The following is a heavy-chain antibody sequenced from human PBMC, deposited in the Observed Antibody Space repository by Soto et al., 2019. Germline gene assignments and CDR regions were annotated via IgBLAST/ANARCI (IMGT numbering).Heavy chain of an antibody. CDR3: ARERLYPPPGY. CDR2: ISGSGGST. V-gene: IGHV3-23*01. Sequence: GGSLRLSCAASGFTFSSYAMSWVRQAPGKGLEWVSVISGSGGSTYYAYSVKGRFTICRDNSKNALYLQMNSLRAEDRAVYYCARERLYPPPGYWGQGTLVTVSS. D-gene: IGHD2-8*01. J-gene: IGHJ4*02. CDR1: GFTFSSYA.